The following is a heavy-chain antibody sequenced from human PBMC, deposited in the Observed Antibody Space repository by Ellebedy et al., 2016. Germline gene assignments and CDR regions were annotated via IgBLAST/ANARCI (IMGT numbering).Heavy chain of an antibody. D-gene: IGHD6-19*01. J-gene: IGHJ3*02. CDR3: ARSRYSSGSNAFDI. CDR1: GYTFTSYG. V-gene: IGHV1-18*01. Sequence: ASVKVSCKASGYTFTSYGISWVRQAPGQGLEWMGWISAYNGNTNYAQKLQGRVTMTTDTSTSTAYMELRSLRSDDTAVYYCARSRYSSGSNAFDIWGQGTMVTVSS. CDR2: ISAYNGNT.